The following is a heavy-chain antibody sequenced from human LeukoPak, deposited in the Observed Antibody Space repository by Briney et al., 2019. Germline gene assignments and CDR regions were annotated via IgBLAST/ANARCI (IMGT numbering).Heavy chain of an antibody. CDR3: AKEMDNGDYGFLAELDY. CDR1: GFTFSSYS. D-gene: IGHD4-17*01. J-gene: IGHJ4*02. CDR2: ISSSSSTI. Sequence: QPGGSLRLSCAASGFTFSSYSMNWVRQAPGKGLEWVSYISSSSSTIYYADSVKGRFTISRDNSKNTLYLQMNSLRAEDTAVYYCAKEMDNGDYGFLAELDYWGQGTLVTVSS. V-gene: IGHV3-48*01.